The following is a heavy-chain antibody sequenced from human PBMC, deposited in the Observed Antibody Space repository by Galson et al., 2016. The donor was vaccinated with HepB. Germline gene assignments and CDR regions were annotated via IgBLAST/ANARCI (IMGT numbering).Heavy chain of an antibody. Sequence: SLRLSCAASGFTFSNVWMNWVRQAPGKGLEWVGRIKSKVDGGAADYAAPVKGRFTISGDDSKNTLYLQMTGLKTEDTAVYYCTTVLSTASMSGWYDWGFDSWGQGPLVTVSS. V-gene: IGHV3-15*07. D-gene: IGHD6-19*01. J-gene: IGHJ4*02. CDR1: GFTFSNVW. CDR2: IKSKVDGGAA. CDR3: TTVLSTASMSGWYDWGFDS.